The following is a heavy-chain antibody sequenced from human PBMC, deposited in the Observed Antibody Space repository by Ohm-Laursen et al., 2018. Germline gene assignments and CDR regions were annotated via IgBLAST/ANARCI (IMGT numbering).Heavy chain of an antibody. CDR1: GYSFTTYW. Sequence: ESLKISCKGSGYSFTTYWIGWVRQMPGKGLEWMGIIYPGDSDARYSPSFQGQVTISVDKSISTAYLQWTSLKASDTAMYFCARTLYYNFWSGPLGGMDVWGQGTTVTVSS. CDR2: IYPGDSDA. D-gene: IGHD3-3*01. J-gene: IGHJ6*02. CDR3: ARTLYYNFWSGPLGGMDV. V-gene: IGHV5-51*01.